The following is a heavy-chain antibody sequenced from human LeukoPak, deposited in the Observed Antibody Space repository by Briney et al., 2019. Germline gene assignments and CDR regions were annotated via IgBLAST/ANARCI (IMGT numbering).Heavy chain of an antibody. CDR2: INTNTGNP. V-gene: IGHV7-4-1*02. Sequence: ASVKVSCKASGYTFTIYAMNWVRQAPGQGLEWMGWINTNTGNPTYAQGFTGRFVFSLDTSVSTAYLQISSLKAEDTAVYYCARSSDYGDQNDAFDIWGQGTMVTVSS. CDR3: ARSSDYGDQNDAFDI. D-gene: IGHD4-17*01. J-gene: IGHJ3*02. CDR1: GYTFTIYA.